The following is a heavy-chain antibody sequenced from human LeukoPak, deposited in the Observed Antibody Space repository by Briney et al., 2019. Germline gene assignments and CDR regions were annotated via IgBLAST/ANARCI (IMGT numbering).Heavy chain of an antibody. CDR1: GFTFSSYE. V-gene: IGHV3-23*01. Sequence: GGSLRLSCAASGFTFSSYEMNWVRQAPGKGLEWISAIRGTGGTTYYADSVKGRCTISRDNSRNTVYLQMNSLRAEDTALYFCGKDPNGDYVGVFDFWGPGTMVTVSS. J-gene: IGHJ3*01. CDR3: GKDPNGDYVGVFDF. D-gene: IGHD4-17*01. CDR2: IRGTGGTT.